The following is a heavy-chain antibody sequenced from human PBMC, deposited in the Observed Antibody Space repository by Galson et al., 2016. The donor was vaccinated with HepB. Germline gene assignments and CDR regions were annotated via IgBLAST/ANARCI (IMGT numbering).Heavy chain of an antibody. CDR3: ARPRRWPQYYYGLDV. D-gene: IGHD5-24*01. V-gene: IGHV3-30-3*01. CDR1: GFTFSTYA. Sequence: SLRLSCAASGFTFSTYAMHWVRQAPGKGLAWVAVISYDGRHKHYSDSVKGRFTISRDHSRHTLHLQMNSLRREDTAVSYCARPRRWPQYYYGLDVWGQGTTVTVSS. J-gene: IGHJ6*02. CDR2: ISYDGRHK.